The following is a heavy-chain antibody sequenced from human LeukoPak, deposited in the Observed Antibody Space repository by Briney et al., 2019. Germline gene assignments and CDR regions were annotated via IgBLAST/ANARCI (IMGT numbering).Heavy chain of an antibody. V-gene: IGHV1-18*01. CDR1: GYTFTSYG. CDR2: ISAYNGNT. Sequence: ASVKVSCKASGYTFTSYGISWVRQAPGQGLEWMGWISAYNGNTNYAQKLQGRVTMTTDTSTSTAYMELRSLRSDDTAVYYCARDLPGYCSSTSCYTHSSYGMNVWGQGTTVTVSS. J-gene: IGHJ6*02. CDR3: ARDLPGYCSSTSCYTHSSYGMNV. D-gene: IGHD2-2*02.